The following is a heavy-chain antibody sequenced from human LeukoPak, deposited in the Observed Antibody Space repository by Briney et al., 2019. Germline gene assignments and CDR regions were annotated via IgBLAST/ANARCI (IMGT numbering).Heavy chain of an antibody. CDR2: IIPIFGTA. J-gene: IGHJ6*03. CDR1: GGTFSSYA. V-gene: IGHV1-69*05. D-gene: IGHD5-24*01. Sequence: GASVKVSCKASGGTFSSYAISWVRQAPGQGLEWMGRIIPIFGTANYAQKFQGRVTITTDESTSTAYMELSSLRSEDTAVYYCARGVPIRDYYYYYMDVWDKGTTVTVSS. CDR3: ARGVPIRDYYYYYMDV.